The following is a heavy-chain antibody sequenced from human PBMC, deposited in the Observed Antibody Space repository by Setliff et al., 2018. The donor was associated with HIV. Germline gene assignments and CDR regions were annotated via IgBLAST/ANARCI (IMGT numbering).Heavy chain of an antibody. J-gene: IGHJ4*02. Sequence: PGGSLRLSCAASGFTFSSYSMNWVRQAPGKGLEWVSSISSSSSYIYYGASVKGRFTISRDNAKNSLYLQMNSLRAEDTAVYYCARGYCSSTSCLYYYDYWGQGTLVTVSS. CDR2: ISSSSSYI. CDR3: ARGYCSSTSCLYYYDY. D-gene: IGHD2-2*01. V-gene: IGHV3-21*01. CDR1: GFTFSSYS.